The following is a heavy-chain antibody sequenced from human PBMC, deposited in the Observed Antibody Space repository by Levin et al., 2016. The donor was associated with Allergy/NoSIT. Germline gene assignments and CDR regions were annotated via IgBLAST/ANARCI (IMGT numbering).Heavy chain of an antibody. D-gene: IGHD3-22*01. Sequence: VRQAPGKGLEWVSVVYSGGSTYYADSVKGRFTISRDNSKNTLYLQMNSLRAEDTAVYYCARAGSGYYSPDAFDIWGQGTMVTVSS. CDR2: VYSGGST. J-gene: IGHJ3*02. V-gene: IGHV3-53*01. CDR3: ARAGSGYYSPDAFDI.